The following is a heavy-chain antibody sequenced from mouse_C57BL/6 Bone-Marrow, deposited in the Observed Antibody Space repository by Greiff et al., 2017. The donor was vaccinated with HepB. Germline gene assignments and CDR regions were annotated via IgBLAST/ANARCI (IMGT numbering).Heavy chain of an antibody. CDR3: ARYVHYYGSSYPVYFDY. CDR2: ISYSGST. J-gene: IGHJ2*01. Sequence: EVQLQESGPGLAKPSQTLSLTCSVTGYSITSDYWNWIRKFPGNKLEYMGYISYSGSTYYNPSLKSRISITRDTSKNQYYLQLNSVTTEDTATYYCARYVHYYGSSYPVYFDYWGQGTTLTVSS. CDR1: GYSITSDY. V-gene: IGHV3-8*01. D-gene: IGHD1-1*01.